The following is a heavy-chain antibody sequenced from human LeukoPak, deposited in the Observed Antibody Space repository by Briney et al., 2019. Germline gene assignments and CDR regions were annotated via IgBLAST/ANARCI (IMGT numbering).Heavy chain of an antibody. D-gene: IGHD2-21*02. CDR3: AKEGRGDGCYSLAFDF. CDR1: GLPFSTFG. Sequence: GRSLRLSCAASGLPFSTFGMHWVRQAPGKGLEWVALISYDGSDKDYADSVKGRFTISRDDSKNTLYLQMNSLRAEDTAVYYCAKEGRGDGCYSLAFDFWGHGTMVTVSS. V-gene: IGHV3-30*18. CDR2: ISYDGSDK. J-gene: IGHJ3*01.